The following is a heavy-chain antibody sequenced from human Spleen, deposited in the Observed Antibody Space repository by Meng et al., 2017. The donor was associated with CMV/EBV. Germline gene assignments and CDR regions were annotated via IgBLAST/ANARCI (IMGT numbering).Heavy chain of an antibody. Sequence: GESLKISCAASGFTFSSHAMHWVRQAPGKGLEWVAVITYDGSNKYYADSVKGRFTISRDNSKNTLYLQMNSLRAEDTAVYYCARDLRIHYYDSSLGYWGQGTLVTVSS. D-gene: IGHD3-22*01. CDR1: GFTFSSHA. CDR3: ARDLRIHYYDSSLGY. CDR2: ITYDGSNK. V-gene: IGHV3-30-3*01. J-gene: IGHJ4*02.